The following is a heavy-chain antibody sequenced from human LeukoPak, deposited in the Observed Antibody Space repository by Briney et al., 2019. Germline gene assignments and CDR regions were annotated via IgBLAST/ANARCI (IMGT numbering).Heavy chain of an antibody. V-gene: IGHV3-74*01. Sequence: GGSLRLSCAASGFTFSRYWMHWVRQVPGKELVWVSRINTDGSTTTYADSVKGRFTISRDNSKNTLYLQMNSLRAEDTAVYYCAKRGYRYVDYMDVWGKGTTVTVSS. CDR3: AKRGYRYVDYMDV. J-gene: IGHJ6*03. D-gene: IGHD5-18*01. CDR1: GFTFSRYW. CDR2: INTDGSTT.